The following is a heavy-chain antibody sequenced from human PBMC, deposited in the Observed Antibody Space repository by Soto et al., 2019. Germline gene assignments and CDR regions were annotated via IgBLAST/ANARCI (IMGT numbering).Heavy chain of an antibody. CDR3: ATFYDSSGYYAYYFDY. CDR1: GYTLTELS. Sequence: ASVKVSCKVSGYTLTELSMHWVRQAPGKGLEWMGGFDPEDGETIYAQKFQGRVTMTEDTSTDTAYMELSSLRSEDTAVYSCATFYDSSGYYAYYFDYWGQGTLVTVSS. CDR2: FDPEDGET. V-gene: IGHV1-24*01. J-gene: IGHJ4*02. D-gene: IGHD3-22*01.